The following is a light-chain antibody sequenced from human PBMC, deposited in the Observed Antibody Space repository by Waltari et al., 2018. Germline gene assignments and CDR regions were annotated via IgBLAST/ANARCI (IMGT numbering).Light chain of an antibody. Sequence: HSALTQPASVSGSPGQSISISCTGTSSDVGSYSYVSWYQQQPGTAPKLMVYDVGFRPSGVSDRFSGSKSGNTASLTISGLQAEDEATYYCSSYTNTSTYVLFGGGTKLTVL. V-gene: IGLV2-14*03. CDR1: SSDVGSYSY. J-gene: IGLJ2*01. CDR2: DVG. CDR3: SSYTNTSTYVL.